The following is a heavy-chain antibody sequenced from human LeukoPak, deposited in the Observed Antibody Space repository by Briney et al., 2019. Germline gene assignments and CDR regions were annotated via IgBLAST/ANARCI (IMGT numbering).Heavy chain of an antibody. CDR1: GGSISSGSYY. J-gene: IGHJ6*03. CDR2: IYHSGST. V-gene: IGHV4-39*07. CDR3: ARAYYSYMDV. Sequence: SETLSLTCTVSGGSISSGSYYWSWIRQPPGKGLEWIGSIYHSGSTYYNPSLKSRVTISVDTSKNQFSLKLSSVTAADTAVYYCARAYYSYMDVWGKGTTVTVSS.